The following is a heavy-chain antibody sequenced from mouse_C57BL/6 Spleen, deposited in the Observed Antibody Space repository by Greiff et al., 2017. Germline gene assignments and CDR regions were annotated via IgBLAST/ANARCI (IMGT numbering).Heavy chain of an antibody. Sequence: EVQRVESGPVLVKPGASVKMSCKASGYTFTDYYMNWVKQSHGKSLEWIGVINPYNGGTSYNQKFKGKATLTVDKSSSTAYMELNSLTSEDSAVYYCARECYGSSYRYYAMDYWGQGTSVTVSS. CDR3: ARECYGSSYRYYAMDY. J-gene: IGHJ4*01. CDR1: GYTFTDYY. V-gene: IGHV1-19*01. CDR2: INPYNGGT. D-gene: IGHD1-1*01.